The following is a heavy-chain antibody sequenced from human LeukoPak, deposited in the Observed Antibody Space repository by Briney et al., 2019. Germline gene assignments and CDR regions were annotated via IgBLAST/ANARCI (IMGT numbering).Heavy chain of an antibody. CDR1: GFTVTNAW. J-gene: IGHJ4*02. Sequence: GGSLRLSCKVSGFTVTNAWMNWVRQAPGKGLEWVGRIRSKADGGTTDYAAPVTGRFTISRDDSKNTLYLQMNSLRPEDTAVYYCAREAYDILTAWDPKTFDYWGQGALVTVSS. CDR2: IRSKADGGTT. V-gene: IGHV3-15*07. CDR3: AREAYDILTAWDPKTFDY. D-gene: IGHD3-9*01.